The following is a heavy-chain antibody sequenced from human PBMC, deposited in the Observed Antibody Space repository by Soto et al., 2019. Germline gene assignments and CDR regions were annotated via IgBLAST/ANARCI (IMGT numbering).Heavy chain of an antibody. CDR1: GFTFSSYA. CDR2: ISGSGGST. CDR3: AKGIVVVVAASLSA. J-gene: IGHJ5*02. V-gene: IGHV3-23*01. D-gene: IGHD2-15*01. Sequence: PGGSLRLSCAASGFTFSSYAMSWVRQAPGKGLEWVSAISGSGGSTYYADSVKGRFTISRDNSKNTLYLQMNSLRAEDTAVYYCAKGIVVVVAASLSAWGQGTLVTVSS.